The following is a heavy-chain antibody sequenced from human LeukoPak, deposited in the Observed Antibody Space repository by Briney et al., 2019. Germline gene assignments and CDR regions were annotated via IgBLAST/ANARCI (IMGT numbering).Heavy chain of an antibody. J-gene: IGHJ4*02. CDR1: GGSISSSSYY. CDR2: IYYSGST. V-gene: IGHV4-39*07. D-gene: IGHD3-22*01. Sequence: MASETLSLTCTVSGGSISSSSYYWSWIRQPPGKGLEWIGSIYYSGSTYYNPSLKSRVTISVDTSKNQFSLKLSSVTAADTAVYYCASDTYYYDSSGYSLFDYWGQGTLVTVSS. CDR3: ASDTYYYDSSGYSLFDY.